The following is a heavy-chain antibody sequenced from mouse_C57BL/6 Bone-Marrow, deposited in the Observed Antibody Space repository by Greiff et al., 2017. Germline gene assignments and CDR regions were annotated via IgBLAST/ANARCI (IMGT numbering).Heavy chain of an antibody. D-gene: IGHD1-1*01. CDR3: TTELTTVVGDY. CDR1: GFNIKDDY. CDR2: IDPENGDT. J-gene: IGHJ2*01. V-gene: IGHV14-4*01. Sequence: VQLQQSGAELVRPGASVKLSCTASGFNIKDDYMHWVKQRPEQGLEWIGWIDPENGDTESASQFQGKATITADTSSNTAYLQLSSLTSEDTAVYYCTTELTTVVGDYWGQGNTLTVAS.